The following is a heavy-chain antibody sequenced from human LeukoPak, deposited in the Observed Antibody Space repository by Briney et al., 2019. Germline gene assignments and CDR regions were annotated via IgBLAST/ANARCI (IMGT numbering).Heavy chain of an antibody. CDR1: GGSISSGSYY. CDR3: ALYYHGSDPRRAFDI. D-gene: IGHD3-10*01. Sequence: SQTLSLTCTVSGGSISSGSYYWNWIRQPAGKGLEWIGRIYTSGTTNYNPSLKSRVTISVDTSKNQLALKLGSVTAADTAVYYCALYYHGSDPRRAFDIWGQGTMVTVSS. CDR2: IYTSGTT. J-gene: IGHJ3*02. V-gene: IGHV4-61*02.